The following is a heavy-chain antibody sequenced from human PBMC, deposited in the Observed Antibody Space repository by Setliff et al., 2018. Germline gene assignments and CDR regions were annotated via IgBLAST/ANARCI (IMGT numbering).Heavy chain of an antibody. CDR2: ISPYSGNT. D-gene: IGHD2-8*01. Sequence: ASVKVSCKYSGYTFTNYGVTWVRQAPGQGLEWMGWISPYSGNTYYAPELQGRVTLTTDTSTTTAYLELRSLTSDDTAVYYCSRLVRYCTTTTCQRASGDDYWGQGTLVTVSS. CDR1: GYTFTNYG. J-gene: IGHJ4*02. V-gene: IGHV1-18*01. CDR3: SRLVRYCTTTTCQRASGDDY.